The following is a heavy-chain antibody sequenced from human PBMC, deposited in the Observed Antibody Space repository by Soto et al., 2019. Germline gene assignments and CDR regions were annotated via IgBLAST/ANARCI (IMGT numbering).Heavy chain of an antibody. CDR2: IYHSGST. V-gene: IGHV4-4*02. D-gene: IGHD3-10*01. CDR3: ARCIIMVRGVIITYFDY. CDR1: SGSISSSNW. Sequence: SETLSLTCAVSSGSISSSNWWSWVRQPPGKGLEWIGQIYHSGSTNYNPPLKSRVTISVDKSKNQFSLKLSSVTAADTAVYYCARCIIMVRGVIITYFDYWGQGTLVTVSS. J-gene: IGHJ4*02.